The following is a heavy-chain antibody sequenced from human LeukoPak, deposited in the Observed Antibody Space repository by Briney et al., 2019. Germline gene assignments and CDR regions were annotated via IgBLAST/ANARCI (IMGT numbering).Heavy chain of an antibody. J-gene: IGHJ4*02. V-gene: IGHV3-7*01. Sequence: GGSLRLSCAASGFTFSNYMMHWVRQAPGKGLEWVANIKQDGSEKYYVDSVKGRFTISRDDAKNSLYLQMNSLRAEDTAVYYCAREKEYSGYDTPPYYFDYWGQGTLVTVSS. D-gene: IGHD5-12*01. CDR3: AREKEYSGYDTPPYYFDY. CDR2: IKQDGSEK. CDR1: GFTFSNYM.